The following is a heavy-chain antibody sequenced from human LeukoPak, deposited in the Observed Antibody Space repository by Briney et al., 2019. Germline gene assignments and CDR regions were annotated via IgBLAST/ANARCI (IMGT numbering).Heavy chain of an antibody. CDR1: GFTFSSYA. Sequence: GGSLRLSCAASGFTFSSYAMSWVRQAPGKGLEWVSAISGSGGSTYYADSVKGRFTISRDSSKNTLYLQMNSLRAEDTAVYHCAKVSGGGLYYDGMDVWGQGTTVTVSS. CDR2: ISGSGGST. D-gene: IGHD1-14*01. J-gene: IGHJ6*02. V-gene: IGHV3-23*01. CDR3: AKVSGGGLYYDGMDV.